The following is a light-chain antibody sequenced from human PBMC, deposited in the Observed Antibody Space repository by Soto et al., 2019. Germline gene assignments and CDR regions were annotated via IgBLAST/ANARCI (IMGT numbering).Light chain of an antibody. CDR2: GAS. CDR1: QSVSDNY. J-gene: IGKJ5*01. Sequence: EIVLTQSPGTLSLSPGERATLSCRASQSVSDNYLAWYQQKPGQAPRPLIYGASSRATGIPDRFSGSGSGTDFSLTISRLGPEDFAVYYCQQYGSSPITFGQGTRLEIK. V-gene: IGKV3-20*01. CDR3: QQYGSSPIT.